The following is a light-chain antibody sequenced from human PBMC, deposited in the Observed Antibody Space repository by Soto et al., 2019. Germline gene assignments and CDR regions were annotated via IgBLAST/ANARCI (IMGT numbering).Light chain of an antibody. V-gene: IGKV1-5*03. J-gene: IGKJ2*01. CDR3: QQYYSYPYT. CDR2: KAS. CDR1: QSISNW. Sequence: DIQMTQSPSTLSASVGDRVTITCRASQSISNWLAWYQQKPGKAPKLLIYKASTLQSGVPSRFSGSGSGADFTLTISSLQPDDFGTYYCQQYYSYPYTFGQGTKLEIK.